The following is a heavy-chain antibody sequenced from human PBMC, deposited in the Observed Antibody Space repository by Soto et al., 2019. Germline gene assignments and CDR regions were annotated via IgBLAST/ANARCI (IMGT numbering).Heavy chain of an antibody. V-gene: IGHV4-4*07. CDR2: IYTSGST. D-gene: IGHD3-16*01. CDR3: ARDGALNYYYYGMDV. Sequence: QVQLQESGPGLVKPSETLSLTCTVSGGSISSYYWSWIRQPAGKGLEWIGRIYTSGSTNYNPSLKSRVTLSVDTSKNQFSLRLSSVTAADTAVYYCARDGALNYYYYGMDVWGQGTTVTVSS. CDR1: GGSISSYY. J-gene: IGHJ6*02.